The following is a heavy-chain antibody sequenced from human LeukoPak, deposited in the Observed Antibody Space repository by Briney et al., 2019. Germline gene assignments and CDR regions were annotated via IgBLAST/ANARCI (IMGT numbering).Heavy chain of an antibody. V-gene: IGHV1-24*01. CDR3: ATLYDSTRTFDY. D-gene: IGHD3-22*01. Sequence: ASVKVSCKVSGYTLTELSMHWVRQAPGKGLEWMGGFDPEDGEKIYAQKFQGRVTMTEDTSTDTAYMELSRLRSEDTAVYYCATLYDSTRTFDYWGQGTLVTVSS. CDR2: FDPEDGEK. J-gene: IGHJ4*02. CDR1: GYTLTELS.